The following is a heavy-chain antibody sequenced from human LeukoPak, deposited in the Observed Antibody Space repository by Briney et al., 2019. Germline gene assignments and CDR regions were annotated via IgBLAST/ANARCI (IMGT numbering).Heavy chain of an antibody. Sequence: SETLSLTCAVSGGSFSGYYWSWIRQPPGKGLEWIGEINHSGSTNYNPSLKSRVTISVDTSKNQFSLKLSSVTAADTAVYYCARVAPKRPVDYCRQGTLVTVSS. V-gene: IGHV4-34*01. CDR1: GGSFSGYY. CDR2: INHSGST. J-gene: IGHJ4*02. CDR3: ARVAPKRPVDY.